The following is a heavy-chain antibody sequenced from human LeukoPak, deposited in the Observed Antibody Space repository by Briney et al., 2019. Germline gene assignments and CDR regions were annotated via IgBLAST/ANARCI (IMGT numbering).Heavy chain of an antibody. V-gene: IGHV3-48*03. CDR1: GFTFSSYE. Sequence: PGGSLRLSCVASGFTFSSYEMNWVRQAPGKGLEWVSYISSSGSIIYYADSVKGRFSISRDNAKNSLYLQMNRLRAEDTAVYYCARVGIYSSGCFDYWGQGTLVTVSS. CDR2: ISSSGSII. J-gene: IGHJ4*02. D-gene: IGHD6-19*01. CDR3: ARVGIYSSGCFDY.